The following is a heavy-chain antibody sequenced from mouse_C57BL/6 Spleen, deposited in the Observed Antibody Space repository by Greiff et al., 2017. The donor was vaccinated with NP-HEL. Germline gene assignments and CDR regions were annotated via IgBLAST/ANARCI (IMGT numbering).Heavy chain of an antibody. V-gene: IGHV1-81*01. CDR1: GYTFTSYG. J-gene: IGHJ2*01. D-gene: IGHD2-4*01. CDR2: LYPRSGNT. Sequence: QVQLQQSGAELARPGASVKLSCKASGYTFTSYGISWVKQRTGQGLEWIGELYPRSGNTYYNEKFKGKATLTAAKSSSTASMELRSLTSEDSAVYFCVKAPFSYDYGGGYYFDYWGQGTTLTVSS. CDR3: VKAPFSYDYGGGYYFDY.